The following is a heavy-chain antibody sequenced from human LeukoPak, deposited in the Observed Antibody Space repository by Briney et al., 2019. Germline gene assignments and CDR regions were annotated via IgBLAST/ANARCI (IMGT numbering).Heavy chain of an antibody. J-gene: IGHJ3*02. Sequence: PGGSLRLSCAASGFTFSSYAMHWVRQAPGKGLEWVAVTSYDGSNKYYADSVKGRFTISRDNSKNTLYLQMNSLRAEDTAVYYCASVEMATIESAFDIWGQGTMVTVSS. D-gene: IGHD5-24*01. V-gene: IGHV3-30*04. CDR1: GFTFSSYA. CDR3: ASVEMATIESAFDI. CDR2: TSYDGSNK.